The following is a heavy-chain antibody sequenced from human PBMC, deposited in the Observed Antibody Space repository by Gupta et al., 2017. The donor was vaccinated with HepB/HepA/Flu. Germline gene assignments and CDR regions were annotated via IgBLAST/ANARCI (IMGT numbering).Heavy chain of an antibody. Sequence: QVQLQQWGAGLLKPSEPLSLTCAVYGGSFSGYYWSWIRQPPGKGLEWIGEINHSGSTNYNPSLKSRVTISVDTSKNQFSLKLSSVTAADTAVYYCARATYYYDSSGYSFDYWGQGTLVTVSS. CDR2: INHSGST. CDR3: ARATYYYDSSGYSFDY. V-gene: IGHV4-34*01. CDR1: GGSFSGYY. J-gene: IGHJ4*02. D-gene: IGHD3-22*01.